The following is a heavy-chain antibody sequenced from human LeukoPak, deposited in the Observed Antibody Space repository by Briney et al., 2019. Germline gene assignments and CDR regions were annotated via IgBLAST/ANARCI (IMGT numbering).Heavy chain of an antibody. CDR1: GGTFSSYA. D-gene: IGHD5-24*01. J-gene: IGHJ6*02. Sequence: ASVKVSCKASGGTFSSYAISWVRQAPGQGLEWMGGIIPIFGTANYAQKFQGRVTITADESTSTAYMELSSLRSEDTAVYYCAIPQHRAYYYYGMDVWGQGTTATVSS. CDR2: IIPIFGTA. V-gene: IGHV1-69*01. CDR3: AIPQHRAYYYYGMDV.